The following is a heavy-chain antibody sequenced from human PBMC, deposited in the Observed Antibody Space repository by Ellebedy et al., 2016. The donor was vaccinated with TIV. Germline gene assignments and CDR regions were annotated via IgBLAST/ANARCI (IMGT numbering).Heavy chain of an antibody. CDR3: AITRSSSQNWFDP. D-gene: IGHD6-13*01. CDR2: IYHSGST. Sequence: MPSETLSLTCAVYGGSFSGYYWSWISQPPGKGLEWIGEIYHSGSTNYNPSLKSRVTISVDKSKNQFSLKLSSVTAADTAVYYCAITRSSSQNWFDPWGQGTLVTVSS. V-gene: IGHV4-34*01. CDR1: GGSFSGYY. J-gene: IGHJ5*02.